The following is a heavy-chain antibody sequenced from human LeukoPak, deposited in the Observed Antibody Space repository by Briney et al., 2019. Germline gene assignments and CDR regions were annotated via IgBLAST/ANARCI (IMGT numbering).Heavy chain of an antibody. D-gene: IGHD2-2*01. CDR1: GGSFSGYY. CDR2: INHSGST. CDR3: ARSIYCSSTSCRDY. J-gene: IGHJ4*02. Sequence: SETLSLTCAVYGGSFSGYYWSWIRQPPGKGLEWIGEINHSGSTNYNPSLKSRVTISVDTSKNQFSLKLSSVSAADTAVYYCARSIYCSSTSCRDYWGQGTLVTVSS. V-gene: IGHV4-34*01.